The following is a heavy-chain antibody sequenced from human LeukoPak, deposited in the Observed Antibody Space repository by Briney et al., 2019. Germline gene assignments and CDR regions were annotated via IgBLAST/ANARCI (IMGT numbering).Heavy chain of an antibody. Sequence: ASVKVSSKAPGYTFTSYGISWVRQAPGQGLEWMGWISAYNGNTNYAQKLQGRVTMTTDTSTSTAYMELRSLRSDDTAVYYCARDATVGYCSGGSCRNWFDPWGQGTLVTVSS. CDR2: ISAYNGNT. V-gene: IGHV1-18*01. CDR3: ARDATVGYCSGGSCRNWFDP. D-gene: IGHD2-15*01. J-gene: IGHJ5*02. CDR1: GYTFTSYG.